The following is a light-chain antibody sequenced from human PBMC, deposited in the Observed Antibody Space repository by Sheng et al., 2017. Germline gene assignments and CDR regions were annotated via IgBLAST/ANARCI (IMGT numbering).Light chain of an antibody. J-gene: IGKJ3*01. CDR1: QSVSSN. CDR3: QQANGFPIFS. CDR2: GAS. Sequence: EIVMTQSPATLSVSPGERATLSCRASQSVSSNLAWYHQKPGQAPRLLIYGASVRATGTPARFSGSGSGTEFTLTVSVLQSEDFATYYCQQANGFPIFSFGPGTTVDIK. V-gene: IGKV3D-15*03.